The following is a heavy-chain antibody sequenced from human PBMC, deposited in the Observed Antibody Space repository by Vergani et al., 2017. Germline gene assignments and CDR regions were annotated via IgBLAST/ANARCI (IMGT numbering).Heavy chain of an antibody. CDR2: IYSGGST. CDR3: ARDFPGRSGNIAVAATGYYGMDV. Sequence: EVQLVESGGGLVQPGGSLRLSCAASGFTVSSNYMSWVRQAPGKGLEWVSVIYSGGSTYYADSVKGRFTISRDNSKNTLYLQMNSLRAEDTAVYYWARDFPGRSGNIAVAATGYYGMDVGGQGTTVTVSS. J-gene: IGHJ6*02. D-gene: IGHD6-19*01. CDR1: GFTVSSNY. V-gene: IGHV3-66*01.